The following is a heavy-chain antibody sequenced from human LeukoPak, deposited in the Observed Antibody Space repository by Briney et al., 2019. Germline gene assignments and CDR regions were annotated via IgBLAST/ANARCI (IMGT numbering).Heavy chain of an antibody. CDR3: ARLDSSGYYYEFDY. CDR2: FYYSGSTYY. V-gene: IGHV4-34*01. D-gene: IGHD3-22*01. CDR1: GGSFSGYY. Sequence: SETLSLTCAVYGGSFSGYYWSWLRQPPGKGLEWIRSFYYSGSTYYYYSPSLKSRVTLSVDTSKNQFSLKLNSITAADTAVYYCARLDSSGYYYEFDYWGQGTLVTVSS. J-gene: IGHJ4*02.